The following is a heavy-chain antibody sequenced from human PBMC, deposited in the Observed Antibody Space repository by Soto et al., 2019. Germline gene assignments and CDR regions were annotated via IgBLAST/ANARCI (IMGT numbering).Heavy chain of an antibody. V-gene: IGHV4-30-4*01. CDR2: SYYSGST. CDR1: GRSISSADYY. Sequence: SLTCTVSGRSISSADYYWSWIRQPPGQGREWRGYSYYSGSTCYNPSLKSRLTISVDTSKNQFSLMLNSVAAADAAIYYCARHIRYTYGYCPRDIDQWGQGTLVTVSS. D-gene: IGHD3-16*01. CDR3: ARHIRYTYGYCPRDIDQ. J-gene: IGHJ4*02.